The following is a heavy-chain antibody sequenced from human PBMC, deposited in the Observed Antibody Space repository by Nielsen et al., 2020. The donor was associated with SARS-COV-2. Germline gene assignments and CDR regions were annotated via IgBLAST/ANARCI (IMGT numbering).Heavy chain of an antibody. CDR3: ARESSGYDHYNYGMDV. Sequence: SETLSLTCTVSGGSISSGGYYWSWIRHRPGKGLEWIGYIYFSGRTCYNPSLESRVTISVDTSKNQFSLSLRSVTAADTAVYYCARESSGYDHYNYGMDVWGQGTTVTVSS. V-gene: IGHV4-31*03. CDR1: GGSISSGGYY. D-gene: IGHD5-12*01. J-gene: IGHJ6*02. CDR2: IYFSGRT.